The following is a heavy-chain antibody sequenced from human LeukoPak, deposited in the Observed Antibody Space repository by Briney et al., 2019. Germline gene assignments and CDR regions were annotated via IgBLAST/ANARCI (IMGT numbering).Heavy chain of an antibody. CDR1: GYTFTGYY. CDR3: ARESIYYYYDKGGMVGGMDV. Sequence: ASVKVSCKASGYTFTGYYMHWVRQAPGQGLEWIGWINPNSGGTNYAQKFQGRVTMTRDTSISTAYMELSRLRSDDTAVYYCARESIYYYYDKGGMVGGMDVWGQGTTVTVSS. CDR2: INPNSGGT. J-gene: IGHJ6*02. D-gene: IGHD3-22*01. V-gene: IGHV1-2*02.